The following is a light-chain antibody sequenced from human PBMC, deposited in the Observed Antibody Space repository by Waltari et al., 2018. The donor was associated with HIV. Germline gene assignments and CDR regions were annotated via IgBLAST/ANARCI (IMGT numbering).Light chain of an antibody. J-gene: IGLJ1*01. V-gene: IGLV1-40*01. CDR1: SPNIGAGYH. CDR2: GNS. Sequence: QSVLTRPPSVSGAPGQRVTISCTGSSPNIGAGYHVHWYQQLPGTGPKLLLYGNSNRLSGLPDRFAGSQSGTSASLAITGLQAEDEADDHCQYHDSSLSGYVFGTGTKGTVL. CDR3: QYHDSSLSGYV.